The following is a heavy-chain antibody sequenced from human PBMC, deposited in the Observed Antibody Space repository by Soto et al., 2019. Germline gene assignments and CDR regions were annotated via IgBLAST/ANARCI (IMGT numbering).Heavy chain of an antibody. Sequence: PSETLSLTCTVSGGSVSSSSYYWGWIRQPPGKGLEWIGYIYYSGSTYYNPSLKSRVTISVDTSKNQFSLKLSSVTAADTAVYYCARSEIVLVPAASNWFDPWGQGTLVTVSS. CDR2: IYYSGST. V-gene: IGHV4-30-4*08. CDR3: ARSEIVLVPAASNWFDP. J-gene: IGHJ5*02. D-gene: IGHD2-2*01. CDR1: GGSVSSSSYY.